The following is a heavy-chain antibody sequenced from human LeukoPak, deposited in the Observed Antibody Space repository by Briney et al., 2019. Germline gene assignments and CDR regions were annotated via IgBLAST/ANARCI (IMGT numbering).Heavy chain of an antibody. CDR1: GGSISSYY. J-gene: IGHJ6*02. Sequence: SETLSLTCTVSGGSISSYYWSWIRQPPGKGLEWIGYIYYSGSTSYNPSLKSRVTISVDTSKNQFSLKLSSVTAADTAVYYCARHTYYYYGMDVWGQGTTVTVSS. CDR3: ARHTYYYYGMDV. V-gene: IGHV4-59*08. CDR2: IYYSGST.